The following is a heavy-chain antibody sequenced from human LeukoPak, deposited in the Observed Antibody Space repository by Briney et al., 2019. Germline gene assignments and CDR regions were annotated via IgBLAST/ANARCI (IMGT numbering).Heavy chain of an antibody. CDR2: IYYSGSA. CDR1: GGSISSSGYF. D-gene: IGHD6-25*01. CDR3: ARYISGSGFDY. V-gene: IGHV4-39*01. J-gene: IGHJ4*02. Sequence: SETLSLTCSVSGGSISSSGYFWGWIRQPPGKGLEWIGTIYYSGSAYYNPSLKSRLTISVDTSRNQFSLKLSSVTTADTAVYYCARYISGSGFDYWGQETLVTVSS.